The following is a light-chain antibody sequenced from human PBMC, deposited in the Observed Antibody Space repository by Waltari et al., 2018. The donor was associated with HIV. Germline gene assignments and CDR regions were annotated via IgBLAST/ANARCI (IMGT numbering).Light chain of an antibody. CDR2: RDK. J-gene: IGLJ2*01. CDR1: HLGSKN. V-gene: IGLV3-9*01. Sequence: SYDLTQPLSVSVALGQTATITCGVRHLGSKNVHWYQQKQRQAPVLVIYRDKNRPSGIPERFSGSNSGNTATLIINRAQVGDEADYSCQVWDSSPLFGGGTKLTVL. CDR3: QVWDSSPL.